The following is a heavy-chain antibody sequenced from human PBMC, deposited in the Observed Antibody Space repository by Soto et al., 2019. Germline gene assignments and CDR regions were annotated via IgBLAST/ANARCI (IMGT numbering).Heavy chain of an antibody. J-gene: IGHJ5*02. D-gene: IGHD2-8*01. CDR2: IYYSGST. V-gene: IGHV4-39*01. CDR3: ARHLIKTRPTVKSFDP. Sequence: SETLCLTCTVSGGSISRSSYYGGWIRQPPGKGLEWIGSIYYSGSTYYNPSLKSRATISVDTSKNQFSLKLSSVTAADTAVYYCARHLIKTRPTVKSFDPRGQAPLLTVS. CDR1: GGSISRSSYY.